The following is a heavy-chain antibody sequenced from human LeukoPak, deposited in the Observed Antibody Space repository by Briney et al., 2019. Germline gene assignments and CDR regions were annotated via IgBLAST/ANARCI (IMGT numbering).Heavy chain of an antibody. V-gene: IGHV1-8*01. D-gene: IGHD6-13*01. CDR1: GYTFTSYD. CDR2: MNPNSGNT. Sequence: ASVKVSCKASGYTFTSYDINWVRQATGQGLEWMGWMNPNSGNTGYAQKFQGRVTMTRNTSISTAYMELSSLRSEDTAVYYCARGRAAAGTLIDYYYGMDVWGRGTTVTVSS. J-gene: IGHJ6*02. CDR3: ARGRAAAGTLIDYYYGMDV.